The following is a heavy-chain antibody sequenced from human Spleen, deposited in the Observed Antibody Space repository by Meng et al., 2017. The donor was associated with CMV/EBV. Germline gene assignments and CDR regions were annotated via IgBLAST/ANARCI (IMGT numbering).Heavy chain of an antibody. CDR1: GYNFTGYY. V-gene: IGHV1-46*01. J-gene: IGHJ3*02. D-gene: IGHD3-3*01. CDR2: INPSGGST. Sequence: ASVKVSCKASGYNFTGYYMHWVRQAPGQGLEWMGIINPSGGSTSYAQKFQGRVTMTRDTSTSTVYMELSSLRSEDTAVYYCARVRNGRGDFWSGYYKDDAFDIWGQGTMVTVSS. CDR3: ARVRNGRGDFWSGYYKDDAFDI.